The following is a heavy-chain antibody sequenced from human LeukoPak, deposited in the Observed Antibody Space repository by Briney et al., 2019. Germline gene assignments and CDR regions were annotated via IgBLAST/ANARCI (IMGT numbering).Heavy chain of an antibody. CDR1: GFTSSNAW. CDR3: TTDYYDSSGYVF. D-gene: IGHD3-22*01. V-gene: IGHV3-15*07. Sequence: GGSLRLSCAASGFTSSNAWMNWVRQAPGKGLEWVGRIKTKTAGGTIDYAAPVKGRFTISRDDSKNMLYLQMNSLKTEDTAVYFCTTDYYDSSGYVFWGQGTLVTVSS. J-gene: IGHJ4*02. CDR2: IKTKTAGGTI.